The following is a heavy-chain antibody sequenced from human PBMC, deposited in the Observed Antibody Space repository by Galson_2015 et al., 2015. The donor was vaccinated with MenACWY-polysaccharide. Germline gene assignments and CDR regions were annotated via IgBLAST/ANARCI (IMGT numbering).Heavy chain of an antibody. Sequence: ETLSLTCTVSGGSISIYYWGWIRQSPGKGLEWIGYMHTSGRSNYNPSLKSRVTISVDTSKKEFSLKLSSVTAADTAVYYCVAELYQAPFGWFDPWVQGTQVIVSS. CDR1: GGSISIYY. D-gene: IGHD3-16*01. V-gene: IGHV4-59*01. J-gene: IGHJ5*02. CDR2: MHTSGRS. CDR3: VAELYQAPFGWFDP.